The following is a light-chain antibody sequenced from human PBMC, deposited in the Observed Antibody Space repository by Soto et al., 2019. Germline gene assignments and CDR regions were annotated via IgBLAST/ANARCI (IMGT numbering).Light chain of an antibody. V-gene: IGLV2-14*01. CDR3: SSFTSISNLYV. Sequence: QSALTQSASVSGSPGQSITISCTGTSSDGGGYNYVSWYQQHPGKAPKLMIYDVSNRPSGVSNRFSGSKSGNTASLTISGLHAEDEADYYCSSFTSISNLYVFGTGTKLTVL. J-gene: IGLJ1*01. CDR2: DVS. CDR1: SSDGGGYNY.